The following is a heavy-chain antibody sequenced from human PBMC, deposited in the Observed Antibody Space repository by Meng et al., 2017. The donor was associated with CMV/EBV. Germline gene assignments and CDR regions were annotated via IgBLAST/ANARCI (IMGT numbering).Heavy chain of an antibody. Sequence: QVQLVQSGAEVKKPGDSVNVSCKASCYTFTSYYMHWVRQAPGQGLGWVGIINPSGGSTSYAQKFQGRVTMTRDTSTSTVYMELSSLRSDDTAVYYCARDKIQLWPTVGYFDYWGQGTLVTVSS. D-gene: IGHD5-18*01. CDR3: ARDKIQLWPTVGYFDY. CDR2: INPSGGST. CDR1: CYTFTSYY. J-gene: IGHJ4*02. V-gene: IGHV1-46*01.